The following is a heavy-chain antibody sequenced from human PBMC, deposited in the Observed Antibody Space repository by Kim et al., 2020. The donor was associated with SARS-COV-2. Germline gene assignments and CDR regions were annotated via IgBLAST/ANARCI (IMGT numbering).Heavy chain of an antibody. D-gene: IGHD3-10*01. Sequence: GGSLRLSCAASGFTFSSYAMSWVRQAPGKGLEWVSAISGSGGSTYYADSVKGWFTISRDNSKNTLYLQMNSLRAEDTAVYYCAKAPPTYYYGSGSYIFDYWGQGTLVTVSS. CDR3: AKAPPTYYYGSGSYIFDY. J-gene: IGHJ4*02. CDR2: ISGSGGST. V-gene: IGHV3-23*01. CDR1: GFTFSSYA.